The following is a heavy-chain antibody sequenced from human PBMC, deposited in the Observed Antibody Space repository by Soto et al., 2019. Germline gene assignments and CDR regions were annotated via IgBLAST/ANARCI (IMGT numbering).Heavy chain of an antibody. Sequence: PSETLSLTCAVSGGSISSGGYSWSWIRQPPGKGLEWIGYIYYSGSTYYNPSLKSRVTISVDTSKNQFSLKLSSVTAADTAVYYCARDVRGYDLYYYYGMDVWGQGTTVTVSS. CDR3: ARDVRGYDLYYYYGMDV. J-gene: IGHJ6*02. CDR1: GGSISSGGYS. D-gene: IGHD5-12*01. CDR2: IYYSGST. V-gene: IGHV4-31*11.